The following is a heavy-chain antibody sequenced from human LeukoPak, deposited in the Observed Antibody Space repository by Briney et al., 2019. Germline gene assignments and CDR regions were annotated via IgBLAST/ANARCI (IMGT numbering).Heavy chain of an antibody. D-gene: IGHD2-15*01. Sequence: GGSLRLSCAASGFTFSNTWMNWVRQAPGKGLEWVGRIKSKTDSGTTDYAAPVKGRFTISRDDSKNTLYLQMNSLKTEDTAVYYCTTLGGGYSLYYYYYYMDVWGKGTTVTISS. CDR1: GFTFSNTW. V-gene: IGHV3-15*01. CDR2: IKSKTDSGTT. CDR3: TTLGGGYSLYYYYYYMDV. J-gene: IGHJ6*03.